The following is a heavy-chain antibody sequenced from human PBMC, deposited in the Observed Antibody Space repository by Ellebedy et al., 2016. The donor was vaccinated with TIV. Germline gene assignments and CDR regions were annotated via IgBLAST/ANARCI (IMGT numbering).Heavy chain of an antibody. Sequence: GESLKISCAASGFPFSTYSMNWVRQAPGKGLEWVAYISSSSNTIYYADSVKGRFTISRDNAKNSLYLQMNSLRDEDTAVYYCARPLRNIVKGGFDYWGQGTLVTVSS. CDR2: ISSSSNTI. CDR3: ARPLRNIVKGGFDY. D-gene: IGHD2-21*01. J-gene: IGHJ4*02. V-gene: IGHV3-48*02. CDR1: GFPFSTYS.